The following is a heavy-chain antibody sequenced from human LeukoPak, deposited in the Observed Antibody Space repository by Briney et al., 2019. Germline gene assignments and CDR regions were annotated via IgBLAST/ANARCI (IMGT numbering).Heavy chain of an antibody. J-gene: IGHJ4*02. CDR2: INPSGGGT. V-gene: IGHV1-46*01. CDR1: GYTFTTYY. Sequence: ASVKVSCKASGYTFTTYYMHWVRQAPGQGREWMGIINPSGGGTNYAQKFQGRVTMTRDTSTSTVYMELSSLRSEDTAVYYCASLGSGSSRIIDFDYWGQGTLVTVSS. D-gene: IGHD3-10*01. CDR3: ASLGSGSSRIIDFDY.